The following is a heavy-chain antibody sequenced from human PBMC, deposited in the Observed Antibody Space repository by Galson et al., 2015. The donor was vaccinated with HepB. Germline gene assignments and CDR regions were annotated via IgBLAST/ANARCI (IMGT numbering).Heavy chain of an antibody. V-gene: IGHV3-30-3*01. CDR1: GFTFSTYT. J-gene: IGHJ4*02. CDR2: VSDDGSRK. D-gene: IGHD3-22*01. CDR3: ARDQAGLYDNSGSYFDY. Sequence: SLRLSCAASGFTFSTYTLHWVRQAPGKGLEWAAVVSDDGSRKFYADSLRGRFTISRDNSKNTLYLQMTSLTAEDTAVYYCARDQAGLYDNSGSYFDYWGQGTLVTVSS.